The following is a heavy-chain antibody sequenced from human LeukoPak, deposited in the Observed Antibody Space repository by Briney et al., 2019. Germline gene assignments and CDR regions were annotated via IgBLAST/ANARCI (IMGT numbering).Heavy chain of an antibody. CDR1: GYTFTNYY. CDR2: INPSGGST. J-gene: IGHJ6*03. D-gene: IGHD3-10*01. CDR3: ARNMLGYYGSGSYLARTPPDYYMDV. V-gene: IGHV1-46*01. Sequence: VASVKVSCKASGYTFTNYYMHWVRQAPGQGLEWMGIINPSGGSTSYAQKFQGRVTMTRDMSTSTVYMELSSLRSEDTAVYYCARNMLGYYGSGSYLARTPPDYYMDVWGKGTTVTVSS.